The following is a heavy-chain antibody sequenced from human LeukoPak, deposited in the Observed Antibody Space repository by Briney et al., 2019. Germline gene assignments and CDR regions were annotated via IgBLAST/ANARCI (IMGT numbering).Heavy chain of an antibody. J-gene: IGHJ4*02. Sequence: GGSLRLSCAASGFTFSSYAMHWVRQAPGKGLEWVAVISYDGSNKYYADSVKGRFTISRDNSKNTLYLQMNSLRAEDTAVYYCAKVAVAAPTREFDYWGQGTLVTVSS. CDR1: GFTFSSYA. CDR2: ISYDGSNK. V-gene: IGHV3-30*04. D-gene: IGHD6-19*01. CDR3: AKVAVAAPTREFDY.